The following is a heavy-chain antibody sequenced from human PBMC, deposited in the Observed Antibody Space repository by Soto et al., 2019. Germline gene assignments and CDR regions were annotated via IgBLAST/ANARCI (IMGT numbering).Heavy chain of an antibody. CDR1: GFTFSSYG. J-gene: IGHJ1*01. Sequence: QVQLVESGGGVVQPGRSLRLSCAASGFTFSSYGMHWVRQAPGKGLEWVAVIWYDGSNKYYADSVKGRFTISRDNSKNTLYLQMNSLRAEDTAVYYCARDGSYSSSWYEDFQHWGQGTLVTVSS. CDR3: ARDGSYSSSWYEDFQH. CDR2: IWYDGSNK. D-gene: IGHD6-13*01. V-gene: IGHV3-30*19.